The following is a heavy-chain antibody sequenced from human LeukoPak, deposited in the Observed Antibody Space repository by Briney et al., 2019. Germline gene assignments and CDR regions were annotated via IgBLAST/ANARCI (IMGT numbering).Heavy chain of an antibody. D-gene: IGHD5-12*01. CDR2: LSYNAKTV. CDR1: GFTFSRRE. V-gene: IGHV3-48*03. Sequence: GGSLRLSCSASGFTFSRREMAWVRQAPGKGLEWVSYLSYNAKTVLHADSVKGRFTISRDNAKNSLYLQMDSLRVEDTAFYFCARASYTGFELHFDQWGQGTLVTVSS. J-gene: IGHJ4*02. CDR3: ARASYTGFELHFDQ.